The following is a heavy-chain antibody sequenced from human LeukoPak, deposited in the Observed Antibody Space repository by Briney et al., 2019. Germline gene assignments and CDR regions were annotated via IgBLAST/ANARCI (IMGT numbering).Heavy chain of an antibody. Sequence: ASVKVSCKVSGYTLTELSMHWVRQAPGKGLEWMGGFDPEDGETIYAQKFQGRVTMTEDTSTDTAYMELSNLRSEDTAVYYCATDLIGYGFDGSDYWGQGTLVTVSS. J-gene: IGHJ4*02. CDR3: ATDLIGYGFDGSDY. CDR2: FDPEDGET. V-gene: IGHV1-24*01. D-gene: IGHD5-18*01. CDR1: GYTLTELS.